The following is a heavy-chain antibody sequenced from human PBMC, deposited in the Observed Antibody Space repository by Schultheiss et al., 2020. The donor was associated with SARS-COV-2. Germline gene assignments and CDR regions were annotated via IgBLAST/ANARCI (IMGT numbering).Heavy chain of an antibody. CDR1: GFTVSSNY. V-gene: IGHV3-30*03. CDR3: ARNAGRRYPFDY. J-gene: IGHJ4*02. Sequence: GGSLRLSCAASGFTVSSNYMSWVRQAPGKGLEWVAVISYDGSNKYYADSVKGRFTISRENAKNSLYLQMNSLRAEDTAVYYCARNAGRRYPFDYWGQGTLVTVSS. D-gene: IGHD1-1*01. CDR2: ISYDGSNK.